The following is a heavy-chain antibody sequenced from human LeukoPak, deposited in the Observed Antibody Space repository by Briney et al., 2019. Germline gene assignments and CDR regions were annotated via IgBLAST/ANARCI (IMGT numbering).Heavy chain of an antibody. CDR2: IGGSGGST. J-gene: IGHJ5*02. CDR1: GFTFSSYA. CDR3: AKEASYCTNGVCYSRIFDT. Sequence: GGSLRLSCAASGFTFSSYAMSWVRQAPGKGLEWVSSIGGSGGSTYYADSVKGRFTISRDNSKNTLYLQMNSLRAEDTAVYYCAKEASYCTNGVCYSRIFDTWGQGTLVTVSS. D-gene: IGHD2-8*01. V-gene: IGHV3-23*01.